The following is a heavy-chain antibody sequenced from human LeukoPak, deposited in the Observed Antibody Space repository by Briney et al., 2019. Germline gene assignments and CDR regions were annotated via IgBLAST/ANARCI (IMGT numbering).Heavy chain of an antibody. D-gene: IGHD3-22*01. CDR3: ARGLAVVSPFDF. J-gene: IGHJ4*02. CDR2: INTNSGGT. CDR1: GYTFTGYY. Sequence: GASVKVSCKASGYTFTGYYIHWVRQAPGQGPEWMGWINTNSGGTNYGQKFQGRVTMTRDTSISTANMELSRVTSDDTAVYYCARGLAVVSPFDFWGQGTLVTVSS. V-gene: IGHV1-2*02.